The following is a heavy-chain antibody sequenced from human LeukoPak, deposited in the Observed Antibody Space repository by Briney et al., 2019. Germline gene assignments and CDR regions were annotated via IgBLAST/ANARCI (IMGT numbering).Heavy chain of an antibody. D-gene: IGHD3-10*01. V-gene: IGHV3-23*01. J-gene: IGHJ4*01. CDR1: GFSFSNYA. CDR3: AKDSYGSGTYPSLFNY. Sequence: PGGSLRLSCAASGFSFSNYAMSWVRQAPVKGLEWVSAIRGSGGSTYYADSVKGRFTISRDNSKNTLYLQMNSLRAEDTAVYYCAKDSYGSGTYPSLFNYWGHGALVTVSS. CDR2: IRGSGGST.